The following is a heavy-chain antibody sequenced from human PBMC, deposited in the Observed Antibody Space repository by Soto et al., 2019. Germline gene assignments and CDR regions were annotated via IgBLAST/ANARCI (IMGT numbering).Heavy chain of an antibody. J-gene: IGHJ4*02. CDR2: MSVYNDNT. Sequence: ASVKVSCKASGYTFTSYGISWVRQAPGQGLEWMGWMSVYNDNTNYAQKLQGRVTMTTDTSTSTAYMELRSLRSDDTAVYYCAREIVVVLTGLGGQAYWGQGTIVTVYS. CDR3: AREIVVVLTGLGGQAY. CDR1: GYTFTSYG. V-gene: IGHV1-18*04. D-gene: IGHD2-15*01.